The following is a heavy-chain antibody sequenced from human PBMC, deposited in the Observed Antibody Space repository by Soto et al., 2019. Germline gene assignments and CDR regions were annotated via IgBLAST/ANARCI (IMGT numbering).Heavy chain of an antibody. V-gene: IGHV3-11*06. CDR2: IVSSSSYT. J-gene: IGHJ4*02. CDR3: ARLRASTWYMGGYLDY. Sequence: QVQLVESGGGLVKPGGSLRLSCAASGFTFSDYYMSWIRQAPGKGLEWVSYIVSSSSYTNYADSVKVRFTISRDNAKNSLYLEMNSLRAEDTAVYYCARLRASTWYMGGYLDYWGLGTLVTVSS. D-gene: IGHD6-13*01. CDR1: GFTFSDYY.